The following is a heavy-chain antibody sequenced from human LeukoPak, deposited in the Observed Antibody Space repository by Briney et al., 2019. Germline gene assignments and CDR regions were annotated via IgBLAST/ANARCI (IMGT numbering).Heavy chain of an antibody. J-gene: IGHJ6*02. CDR2: MNPNSGST. CDR3: ARGLKRSYYYGSGSYLPYYYYYYGMDV. D-gene: IGHD3-10*01. Sequence: ASVKVSCKASGYTFTSYDINWVRQATGQGLEWMGWMNPNSGSTGYAQKFQGRVTMTRNTSISTAYMELSSLRSEDTAVYYCARGLKRSYYYGSGSYLPYYYYYYGMDVWGQGTTVTVSS. V-gene: IGHV1-8*01. CDR1: GYTFTSYD.